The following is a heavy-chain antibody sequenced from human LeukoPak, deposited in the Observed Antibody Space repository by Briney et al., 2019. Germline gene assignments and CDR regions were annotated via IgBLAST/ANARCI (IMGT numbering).Heavy chain of an antibody. CDR1: GFTLHDYA. J-gene: IGHJ4*02. CDR3: AKDLYSSGWTHFDY. Sequence: GRSLRLSCAASGFTLHDYAMHWVRQAPGKGLEWVSGISWNSGTIAYVDSVKGRFTISRDNAKNSLYLQMNSLRAEDTALYYCAKDLYSSGWTHFDYWGQGTLVTVSS. D-gene: IGHD6-19*01. CDR2: ISWNSGTI. V-gene: IGHV3-9*01.